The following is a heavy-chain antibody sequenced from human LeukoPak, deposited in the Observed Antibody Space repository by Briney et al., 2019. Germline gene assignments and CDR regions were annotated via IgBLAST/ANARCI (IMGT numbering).Heavy chain of an antibody. J-gene: IGHJ4*02. Sequence: PGGSLRLSCAASGFTFSSYAMTWVRQAPGKGLEWVSGISGSGGNTYYTDSVRGRLSISRDNSKNTLYLQVNSLRAEDTAVYYCTRLNSGSYGVDYWGQGTLVTVSS. CDR2: ISGSGGNT. V-gene: IGHV3-23*01. CDR3: TRLNSGSYGVDY. CDR1: GFTFSSYA. D-gene: IGHD1-26*01.